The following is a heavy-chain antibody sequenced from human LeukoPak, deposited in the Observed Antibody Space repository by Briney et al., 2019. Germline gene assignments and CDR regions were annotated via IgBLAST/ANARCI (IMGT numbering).Heavy chain of an antibody. CDR3: ARGRPDIVVVRGVKYYFDY. J-gene: IGHJ4*02. D-gene: IGHD2-2*01. V-gene: IGHV4-34*01. CDR2: INHSGST. CDR1: GGSFSGYY. Sequence: SETLSLTCAVYGGSFSGYYWSWIRQPPGKGLEWIGEINHSGSTNYNPSLKSRVTISVDTSKNQFSLKLSSVTAADTAVYYCARGRPDIVVVRGVKYYFDYWGQGTLVTVSS.